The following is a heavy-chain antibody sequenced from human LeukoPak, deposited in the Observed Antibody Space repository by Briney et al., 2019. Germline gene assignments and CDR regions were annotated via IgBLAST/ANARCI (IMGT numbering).Heavy chain of an antibody. Sequence: NPGGSLRLSCAASGFTFSSYSMNWVRHAPGKGLEWVSSISSSSSYIYYADSVKGRFTISRDNAKNSLYLQMNSLRAEDTAVYYCARTYCSSTSCRFDPWGQGTLVTLSS. CDR1: GFTFSSYS. V-gene: IGHV3-21*01. CDR2: ISSSSSYI. D-gene: IGHD2-2*01. J-gene: IGHJ5*02. CDR3: ARTYCSSTSCRFDP.